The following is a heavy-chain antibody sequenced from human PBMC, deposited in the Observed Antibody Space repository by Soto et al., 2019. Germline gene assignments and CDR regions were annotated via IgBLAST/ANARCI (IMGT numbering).Heavy chain of an antibody. CDR3: ARDRQYYDFLSGHQNERPYGMDV. D-gene: IGHD3-3*01. Sequence: QVQLQQWGARLLKPSETLSLTCAVYGGSFSGFYWTWIRQAPEKGLEWIGEINDSGHTNYNSSLKSRVTISVDTSKNQFSLNLYSVTAADTAGYYCARDRQYYDFLSGHQNERPYGMDVWGQGTTVTVSS. CDR1: GGSFSGFY. CDR2: INDSGHT. J-gene: IGHJ6*02. V-gene: IGHV4-34*02.